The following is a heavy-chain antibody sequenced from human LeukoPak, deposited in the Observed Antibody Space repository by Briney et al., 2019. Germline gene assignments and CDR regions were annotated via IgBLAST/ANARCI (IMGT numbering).Heavy chain of an antibody. J-gene: IGHJ6*03. V-gene: IGHV3-30-3*01. CDR1: GFTFSSYA. Sequence: GGSLRLSCAASGFTFSSYAVHWVRQAPGKGLEWVAVISYDGSNKYYADSVKGRFTISGDNSKNTLYLQMNSLRAEDTAVYYCARAIKDIVVVPAAKIESLRNYYYYMDVWGKGTTVTVSS. CDR2: ISYDGSNK. D-gene: IGHD2-2*01. CDR3: ARAIKDIVVVPAAKIESLRNYYYYMDV.